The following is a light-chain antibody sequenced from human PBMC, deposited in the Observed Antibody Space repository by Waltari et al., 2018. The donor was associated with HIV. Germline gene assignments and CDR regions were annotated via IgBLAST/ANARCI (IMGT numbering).Light chain of an antibody. CDR1: NLGEKY. J-gene: IGLJ1*01. CDR2: QNN. V-gene: IGLV3-1*01. CDR3: QAWDSSTVV. Sequence: SYELTQPPSVSVSPGQTGSISCSGDNLGEKYACWFQQKPGQSPGMVIYQNNKRPSGIPERFAGSNSGNTATLTISGTQAMDEADYYCQAWDSSTVVFGTGTKVTVL.